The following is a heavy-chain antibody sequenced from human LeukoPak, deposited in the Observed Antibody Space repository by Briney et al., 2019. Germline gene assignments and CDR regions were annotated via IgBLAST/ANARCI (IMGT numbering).Heavy chain of an antibody. Sequence: PSETLSLTCTVSGGSISSGGYYWSWIRQHPGKGLEWIGYIYYSGSTYYNPSLKSRVTISVDTSKNQFSLKLSSVTAADTAVYYCARESSGWAGWFDPWGQGTLVTVSS. D-gene: IGHD1-26*01. V-gene: IGHV4-31*03. J-gene: IGHJ5*02. CDR2: IYYSGST. CDR1: GGSISSGGYY. CDR3: ARESSGWAGWFDP.